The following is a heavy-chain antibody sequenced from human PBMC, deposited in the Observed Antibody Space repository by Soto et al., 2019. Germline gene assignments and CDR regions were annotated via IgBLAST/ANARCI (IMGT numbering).Heavy chain of an antibody. CDR1: GGSISGSY. CDR2: VYYTGST. D-gene: IGHD6-19*01. V-gene: IGHV4-59*01. Sequence: SETLSLTCSVSGGSISGSYWSWIRQSPGKGLEWLGYVYYTGSTNYSPSLRSRVSISVDTSKNEFSLRLSSVTAADTDVYFCARSVAVPGAHIDYWGQGTQFTVSS. J-gene: IGHJ4*02. CDR3: ARSVAVPGAHIDY.